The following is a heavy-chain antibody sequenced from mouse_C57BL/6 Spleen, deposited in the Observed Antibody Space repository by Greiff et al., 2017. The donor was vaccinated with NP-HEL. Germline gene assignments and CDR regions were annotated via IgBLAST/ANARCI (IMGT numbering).Heavy chain of an antibody. CDR2: FYPGSGSI. CDR1: GYTFTEYT. Sequence: VKLMESGAELVKPGASVKLSCKASGYTFTEYTIHWVKQRSGQGLEWIGWFYPGSGSIKYNEKFKDKATLTADKSSSTVYMELSRLTSEDSAVYFCARHESYGSSPPWFAYWGQGTLVTVSA. J-gene: IGHJ3*01. CDR3: ARHESYGSSPPWFAY. D-gene: IGHD1-1*01. V-gene: IGHV1-62-2*01.